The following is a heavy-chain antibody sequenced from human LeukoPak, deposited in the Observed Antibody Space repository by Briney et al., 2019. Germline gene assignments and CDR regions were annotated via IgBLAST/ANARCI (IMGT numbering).Heavy chain of an antibody. CDR1: GFTFSSYS. V-gene: IGHV3-21*04. CDR3: ASQIAAAAPFDY. D-gene: IGHD6-13*01. CDR2: ISSSSSYI. Sequence: GGSLRLSCAASGFTFSSYSMNWVRQAPGKGLEWVSSISSSSSYIYYADSVKGRFTISRDNAKNSLYLQMNSLRAEDTAVYYCASQIAAAAPFDYWGQGTLVTVSS. J-gene: IGHJ4*02.